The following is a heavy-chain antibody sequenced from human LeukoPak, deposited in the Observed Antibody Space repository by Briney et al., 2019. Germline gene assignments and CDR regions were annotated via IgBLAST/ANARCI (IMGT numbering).Heavy chain of an antibody. Sequence: PGGSLRLSCAASGFTFSSCGMHWVRQAPGKGLECVSLMYSGGGTYYGDSVKGRFTISRDKSKNTLYLQMNSLRGEDTAVYYCASFYYNLGYGGFDVWGQGTIVTVSS. D-gene: IGHD4-23*01. CDR2: MYSGGGT. V-gene: IGHV3-53*01. J-gene: IGHJ3*01. CDR1: GFTFSSCG. CDR3: ASFYYNLGYGGFDV.